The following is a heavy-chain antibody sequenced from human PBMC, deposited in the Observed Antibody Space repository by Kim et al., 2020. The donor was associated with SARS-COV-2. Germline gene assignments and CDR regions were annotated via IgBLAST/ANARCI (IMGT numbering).Heavy chain of an antibody. Sequence: GGSLRLSCVASGFTLRRYAMHWVRQAPGKGLEWVALISSDGKTTFYADSVKGRFTISRDNSKNILFLHINSLRREDTAIYYCATTGDYEGSCFDAWCQGT. CDR1: GFTLRRYA. V-gene: IGHV3-30*04. CDR3: ATTGDYEGSCFDA. D-gene: IGHD4-17*01. CDR2: ISSDGKTT. J-gene: IGHJ5*02.